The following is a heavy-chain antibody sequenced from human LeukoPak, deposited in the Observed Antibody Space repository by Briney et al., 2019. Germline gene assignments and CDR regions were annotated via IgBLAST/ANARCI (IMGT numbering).Heavy chain of an antibody. CDR2: IYHSGST. CDR3: ARNKAHLGYCSGGSCYSRSVWFDP. D-gene: IGHD2-15*01. CDR1: GYSISSGYY. Sequence: SETLSLTCTVSGYSISSGYYWGWIRQPPGKGLEWIGSIYHSGSTYYNPSLKSRVTISVDTSKNQFSLKLSSVTAADTAVYYCARNKAHLGYCSGGSCYSRSVWFDPWGQGTLVTVSS. J-gene: IGHJ5*02. V-gene: IGHV4-38-2*02.